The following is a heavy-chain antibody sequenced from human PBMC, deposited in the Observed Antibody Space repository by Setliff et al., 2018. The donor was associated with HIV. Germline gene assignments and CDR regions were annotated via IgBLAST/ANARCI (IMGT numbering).Heavy chain of an antibody. D-gene: IGHD3-22*01. CDR1: GGSFSNYY. J-gene: IGHJ5*02. V-gene: IGHV4-34*01. CDR3: ASRVYYYDSSGYLREEGFDP. CDR2: INHRGST. Sequence: SETLSLTCAVYGGSFSNYYWSWIRQSPGKGLEWIGEINHRGSTNYSPSLKIRALISADTSKNQFSLKLSSVTAADTAVYYCASRVYYYDSSGYLREEGFDPWGQGTLVTVSS.